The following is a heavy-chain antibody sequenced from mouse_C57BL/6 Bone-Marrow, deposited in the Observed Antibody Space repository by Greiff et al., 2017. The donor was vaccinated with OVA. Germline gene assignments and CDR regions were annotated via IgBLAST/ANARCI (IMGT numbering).Heavy chain of an antibody. CDR3: AVDYDVWFAY. CDR1: GYTFTSYW. CDR2: IHPNSGST. D-gene: IGHD2-4*01. J-gene: IGHJ3*01. Sequence: VQLQQSGAELVKPGASVKLSCKASGYTFTSYWMHWVKQRPGQGLEWIGMIHPNSGSTNYNEKFKSKATLTVDKSSSTAYMQLSSLTSEDSAVYYCAVDYDVWFAYWGQGTLVTVSA. V-gene: IGHV1-64*01.